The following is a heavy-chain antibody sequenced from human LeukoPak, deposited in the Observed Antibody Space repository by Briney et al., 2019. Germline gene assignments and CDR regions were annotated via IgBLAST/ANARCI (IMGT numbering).Heavy chain of an antibody. CDR3: ARSFYSYGYTDY. Sequence: GGSLRLSCAASGFTFSSYWMHWVRQAPGKGLEWVAVISYDGSNNYYADSVKGRFTISRDNSKKTVYVQMNSLRAEDTAMYYCARSFYSYGYTDYWGQGTLVTVSS. J-gene: IGHJ4*02. V-gene: IGHV3-30-3*01. CDR2: ISYDGSNN. CDR1: GFTFSSYW. D-gene: IGHD5-18*01.